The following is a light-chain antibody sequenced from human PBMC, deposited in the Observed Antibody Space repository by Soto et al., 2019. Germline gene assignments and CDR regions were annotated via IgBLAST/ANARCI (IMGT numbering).Light chain of an antibody. Sequence: EIVLTQSPGTLSLSPGERATLSCRASQSVSSSYLAWYQQKPGQAPRLLIYGASSRATGIPHRFSGSGSGTDFTLTISRLEPEDFAVYYCQQYGSSPWTFGQGTKLEIK. CDR2: GAS. CDR3: QQYGSSPWT. J-gene: IGKJ2*02. V-gene: IGKV3-20*01. CDR1: QSVSSSY.